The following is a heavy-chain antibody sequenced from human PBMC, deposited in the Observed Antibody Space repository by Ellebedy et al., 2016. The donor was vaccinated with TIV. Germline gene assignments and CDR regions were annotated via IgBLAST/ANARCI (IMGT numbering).Heavy chain of an antibody. CDR1: GYSISSGYY. J-gene: IGHJ4*02. V-gene: IGHV4-38-2*02. D-gene: IGHD2-15*01. Sequence: SETLSLTXTVSGYSISSGYYWAWIRQPPGKGLEWIGSIHQGGDTYYNLSLRSRVSLSVDTSKNQFSLKLSSVTAADTAVYFCARSTGGWTKSLDHWGQGTVVTVSS. CDR3: ARSTGGWTKSLDH. CDR2: IHQGGDT.